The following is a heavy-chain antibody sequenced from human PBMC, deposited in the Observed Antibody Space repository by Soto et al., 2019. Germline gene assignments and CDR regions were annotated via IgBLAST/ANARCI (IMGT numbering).Heavy chain of an antibody. D-gene: IGHD5-12*01. CDR2: LSGGGANT. CDR1: GFTFNTYS. J-gene: IGHJ4*02. CDR3: ARWDGYGDE. Sequence: EVQLLESGGGLVQPGGSLRLSCAASGFTFNTYSMAWVRQAPGKGLAWISGLSGGGANTFYADSVRGRFTISVDHSRNTVYLQMNSLRVEDMAVYYCARWDGYGDEWGQGTLVTVSS. V-gene: IGHV3-23*01.